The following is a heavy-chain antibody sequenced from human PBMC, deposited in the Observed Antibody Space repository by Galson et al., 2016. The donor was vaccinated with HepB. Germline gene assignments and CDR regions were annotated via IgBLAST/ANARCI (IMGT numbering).Heavy chain of an antibody. Sequence: SVKVSCKASGYTFTSYAMNWVRQAPGQGLEWMGWINTNTGSPTYAQGFTGRFVFSLDTSVSTTYLQISSLKAEDTAVYYCARVLIAAAGTGFDYWGQGTLVAVS. J-gene: IGHJ4*02. D-gene: IGHD6-13*01. CDR2: INTNTGSP. CDR3: ARVLIAAAGTGFDY. V-gene: IGHV7-4-1*02. CDR1: GYTFTSYA.